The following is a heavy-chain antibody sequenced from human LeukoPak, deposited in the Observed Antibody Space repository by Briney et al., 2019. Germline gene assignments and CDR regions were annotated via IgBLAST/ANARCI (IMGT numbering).Heavy chain of an antibody. CDR2: INPSGGST. CDR3: ARPFNYYHSSGFNFDY. CDR1: GYTSTSYY. D-gene: IGHD3-22*01. V-gene: IGHV1-46*01. Sequence: ASVKVSCKASGYTSTSYYMHWVRQAPGQGLEWMGMINPSGGSTNYAQRFRGRVTMTRDTSTSTVFMELSGLRSKDTAVYYCARPFNYYHSSGFNFDYWGQGTLVTVSS. J-gene: IGHJ4*02.